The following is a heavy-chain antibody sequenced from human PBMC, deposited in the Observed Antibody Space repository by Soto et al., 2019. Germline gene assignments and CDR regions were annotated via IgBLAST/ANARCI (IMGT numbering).Heavy chain of an antibody. V-gene: IGHV1-8*02. Sequence: ASVKVSGKASGFTFTNNDVSWVRQATGQGLEWMGWMNPGSGDTGYAQKFQGRVTMTRDISIATAYMELNSLTSEDTAIYYCARMESFGSLNWFDPWGQGTLVTVSS. D-gene: IGHD5-18*01. CDR3: ARMESFGSLNWFDP. J-gene: IGHJ5*02. CDR1: GFTFTNND. CDR2: MNPGSGDT.